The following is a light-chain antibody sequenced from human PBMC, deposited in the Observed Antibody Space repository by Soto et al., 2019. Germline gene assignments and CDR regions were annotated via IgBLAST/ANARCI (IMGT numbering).Light chain of an antibody. V-gene: IGLV2-8*01. CDR2: GVN. CDR1: SNDIGTYEY. Sequence: QSVLTQPASVSGSPGQSITISCTGSSNDIGTYEYVSWHQHHPGRAPKLIIFGVNDRPSGVPDRFSGSKSGNTASLTVSGLQAEDEADYYCSSYAGSNNLRVFGTGTKVTVL. J-gene: IGLJ1*01. CDR3: SSYAGSNNLRV.